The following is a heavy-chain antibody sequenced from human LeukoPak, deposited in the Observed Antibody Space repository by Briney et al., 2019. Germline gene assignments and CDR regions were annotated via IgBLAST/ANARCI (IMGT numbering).Heavy chain of an antibody. J-gene: IGHJ4*02. CDR3: AKWGDYDVLTGYYVSDY. CDR2: ITGSGGNT. D-gene: IGHD3-9*01. V-gene: IGHV3-23*01. Sequence: GGSLRLSCAASGFTFSNYAMSWVRQAPGKGLEWVSAITGSGGNTYYADSVKGRFAISRDNSKNTVFLQMNSLRAEDTAVYYCAKWGDYDVLTGYYVSDYWGQGTLVTVSS. CDR1: GFTFSNYA.